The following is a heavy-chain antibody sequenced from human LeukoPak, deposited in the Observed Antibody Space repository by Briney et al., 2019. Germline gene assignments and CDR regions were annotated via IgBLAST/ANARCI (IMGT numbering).Heavy chain of an antibody. J-gene: IGHJ4*02. V-gene: IGHV1-18*01. Sequence: ASVKVSCKASGGTFSSYAISWVRQAPGQGLEWMGWISAYNGNTNYAQKLQGRVTMTTDASTSTAYMELRSLRSDDTAVYYCARGKLAAAIGDYWGQGTLVTVSS. CDR2: ISAYNGNT. CDR1: GGTFSSYA. CDR3: ARGKLAAAIGDY. D-gene: IGHD6-13*01.